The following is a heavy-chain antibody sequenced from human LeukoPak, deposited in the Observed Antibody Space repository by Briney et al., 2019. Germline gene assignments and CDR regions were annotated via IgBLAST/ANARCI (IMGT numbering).Heavy chain of an antibody. CDR1: GFTFSSYA. J-gene: IGHJ4*02. CDR3: AKSGSRDWDYFDY. CDR2: IGGDGRAT. V-gene: IGHV3-23*01. Sequence: GGSLRLSCAASGFTFSSYAMNWVRQAPGKGLVWVSTIGGDGRATHYADSVKGRLTISRANSKNTLFLQMNSLRAEDTAVYYCAKSGSRDWDYFDYWGQGTLVTASS. D-gene: IGHD6-19*01.